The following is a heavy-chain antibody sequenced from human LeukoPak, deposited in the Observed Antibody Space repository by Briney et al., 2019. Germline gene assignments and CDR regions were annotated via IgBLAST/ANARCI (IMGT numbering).Heavy chain of an antibody. D-gene: IGHD2-15*01. V-gene: IGHV1-2*02. Sequence: ASVKVSCKASGYTFTSYGISWVRQAPGQGLEWMGWINPNSGGTNYAQKFQGRVTMTRDTSISTAYMELSRLRSDDTAVYYCARDGASYCSGGSCYSANSYYYYMDVWGKGTTVTVSS. CDR2: INPNSGGT. CDR1: GYTFTSYG. CDR3: ARDGASYCSGGSCYSANSYYYYMDV. J-gene: IGHJ6*03.